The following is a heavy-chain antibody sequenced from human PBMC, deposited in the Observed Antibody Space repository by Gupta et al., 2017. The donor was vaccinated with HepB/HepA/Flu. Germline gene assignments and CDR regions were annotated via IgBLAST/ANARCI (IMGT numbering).Heavy chain of an antibody. D-gene: IGHD3-10*02. CDR3: VHRRDVDMFIPLV. CDR1: GFSLSTYTMA. J-gene: IGHJ6*04. V-gene: IGHV2-5*01. CDR2: IYWNDVK. Sequence: QITLRESGPTLVKPTQTLTLTCTFSGFSLSTYTMAVGWIRQPPGKALEWLALIYWNDVKRYSPSLQSRLTITKDTSKNQVVLTMTNMDPVDTATYFCVHRRDVDMFIPLVWGRGTTVTVSS.